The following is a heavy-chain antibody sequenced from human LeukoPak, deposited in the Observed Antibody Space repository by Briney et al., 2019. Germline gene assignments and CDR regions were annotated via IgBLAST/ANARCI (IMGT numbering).Heavy chain of an antibody. CDR2: LIPIFGTA. CDR3: ARVGTYYYDSSGYFPLDY. V-gene: IGHV1-69*01. J-gene: IGHJ4*02. Sequence: SVKVSCKASGGTFSSYAISWVRQAPGQGLEWMGGLIPIFGTANYAQKFQGRVTITADESTSTAYMELSSLRSEDTAVYYCARVGTYYYDSSGYFPLDYWGQGTLVTVSS. CDR1: GGTFSSYA. D-gene: IGHD3-22*01.